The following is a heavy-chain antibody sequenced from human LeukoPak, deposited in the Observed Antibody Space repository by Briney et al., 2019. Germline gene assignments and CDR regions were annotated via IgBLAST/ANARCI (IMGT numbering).Heavy chain of an antibody. CDR3: ARDSSDNWNDVQDY. D-gene: IGHD1-20*01. J-gene: IGHJ4*02. CDR1: GGSISSSNW. Sequence: SGTLSLTCAVSGGSISSSNWWSWVRQPPGKGLEWIGEIYHSGSTNYNPSLKSRVTISVDKSKNQFSLKLSSVTAADTAVYYCARDSSDNWNDVQDYWGQGTPVSVSS. V-gene: IGHV4-4*02. CDR2: IYHSGST.